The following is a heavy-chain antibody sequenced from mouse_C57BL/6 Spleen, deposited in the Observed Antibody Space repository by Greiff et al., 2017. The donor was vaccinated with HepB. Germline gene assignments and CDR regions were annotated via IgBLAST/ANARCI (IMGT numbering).Heavy chain of an antibody. J-gene: IGHJ1*03. CDR3: TLYYGSSRWYFDV. D-gene: IGHD1-1*01. V-gene: IGHV14-4*01. CDR1: GFNIKDDY. CDR2: IDPENGDT. Sequence: EVQLQQSGAELVRPGASVKLSCIASGFNIKDDYMHWVKQRPEQGLEWIGWIDPENGDTEYASKFQGKATITADTSSNTAYLQLSSLTSEDTAVYYCTLYYGSSRWYFDVWGTGTTVTVSS.